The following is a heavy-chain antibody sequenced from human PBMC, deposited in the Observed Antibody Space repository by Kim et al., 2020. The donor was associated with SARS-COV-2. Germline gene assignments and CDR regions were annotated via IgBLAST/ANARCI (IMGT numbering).Heavy chain of an antibody. CDR3: AKDISAARPLGGGMDV. D-gene: IGHD6-6*01. CDR1: GFTFDDYA. V-gene: IGHV3-43D*03. CDR2: ISWDGGST. J-gene: IGHJ6*02. Sequence: GGSLRLSCAASGFTFDDYAMHWVRQAPGKGLEWVSLISWDGGSTYYADSVKGRFTISRDNSKNSLYLQMNSLRAEDTALYYCAKDISAARPLGGGMDVWGQGTTVTVSS.